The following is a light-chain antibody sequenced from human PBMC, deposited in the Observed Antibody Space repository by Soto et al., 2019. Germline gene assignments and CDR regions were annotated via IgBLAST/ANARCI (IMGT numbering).Light chain of an antibody. J-gene: IGKJ2*01. CDR3: QQRSNWPRT. V-gene: IGKV3-11*01. Sequence: DIVLTQSPATLSLSPGDRATLSCRASQSVSSSLAWYQQKPGQAPRLLIYDASNRATGISARFSGSGSGTDFTLTISSLEPEDFAVYYCQQRSNWPRTFGQGTTLEIK. CDR2: DAS. CDR1: QSVSSS.